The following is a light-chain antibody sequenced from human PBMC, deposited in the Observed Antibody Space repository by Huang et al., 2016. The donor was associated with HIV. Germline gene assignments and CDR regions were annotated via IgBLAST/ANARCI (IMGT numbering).Light chain of an antibody. J-gene: IGKJ2*01. Sequence: VMMSQSPATLAASPGERVTLSCGASQSVNTNLAWYQQKPGPPHRLLIYAASTRSTGLPARFAGSGSGTEFTLTIDSLQSDDFAVYYCQQYNKWPPEYTFGQGTRLETK. V-gene: IGKV3-15*01. CDR3: QQYNKWPPEYT. CDR2: AAS. CDR1: QSVNTN.